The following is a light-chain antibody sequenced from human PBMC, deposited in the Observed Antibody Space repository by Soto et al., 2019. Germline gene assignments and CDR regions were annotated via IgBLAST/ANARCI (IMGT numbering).Light chain of an antibody. J-gene: IGLJ2*01. CDR3: SSYAGSNRVI. Sequence: LTQPPSASGSPGQSVTISCTGTSSDAGGHNDVSWYQQHPGKAPKLMIYEVTKRPSGVPDRFSGSKSGNTASLTVSGLQAADEADYYCSSYAGSNRVIFGGGTKLTVL. CDR2: EVT. V-gene: IGLV2-8*01. CDR1: SSDAGGHND.